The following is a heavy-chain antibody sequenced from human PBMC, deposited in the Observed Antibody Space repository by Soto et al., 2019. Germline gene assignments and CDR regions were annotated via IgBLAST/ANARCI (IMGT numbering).Heavy chain of an antibody. CDR3: ARGTSTTLRFLY. V-gene: IGHV3-7*01. D-gene: IGHD2-2*01. CDR1: GFIFSNYW. CDR2: IKGDGSEK. Sequence: EVRLVESGGGLVQPGGSLRLSCEASGFIFSNYWMSWVRQAPGKGLEWVANIKGDGSEKKYVDSVNGSFTITRDNAPNSLSLPMNSLRAEDTAVYFRARGTSTTLRFLYWGQGTLVPVSS. J-gene: IGHJ4*02.